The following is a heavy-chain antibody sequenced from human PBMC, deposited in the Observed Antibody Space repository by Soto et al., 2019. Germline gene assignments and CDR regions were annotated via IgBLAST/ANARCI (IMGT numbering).Heavy chain of an antibody. CDR2: ISGSGGST. V-gene: IGHV3-23*01. J-gene: IGHJ5*02. CDR1: GFTFSSYA. D-gene: IGHD2-2*01. Sequence: GGSLRLSCAASGFTFSSYAMSWVRQAPGKGLEWVSAISGSGGSTYYADSVKGRFTISRDNSKNTLYLQMNSLRAEDTAVYYCAKDPDRYCSSTSCYVGWFDPWGQGTLVTVSS. CDR3: AKDPDRYCSSTSCYVGWFDP.